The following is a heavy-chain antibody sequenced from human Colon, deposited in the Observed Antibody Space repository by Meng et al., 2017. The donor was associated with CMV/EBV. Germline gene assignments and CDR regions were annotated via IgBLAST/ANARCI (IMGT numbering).Heavy chain of an antibody. Sequence: GGSLRLSCAASGLIFKDYAMHWVRLVPGKGLEWVASIGAGGDTYYSDSVKGRFSISRENAKGSLFLHLNGLRAGDTAVFYCSTSLHVTVPAAGGFGINYDMDVWGQGTTVTVSS. CDR2: IGAGGDT. D-gene: IGHD2-2*01. V-gene: IGHV3-13*01. CDR3: STSLHVTVPAAGGFGINYDMDV. J-gene: IGHJ6*02. CDR1: GLIFKDYA.